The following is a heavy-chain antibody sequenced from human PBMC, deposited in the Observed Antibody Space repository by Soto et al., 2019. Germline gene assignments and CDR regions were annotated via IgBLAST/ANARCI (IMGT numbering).Heavy chain of an antibody. V-gene: IGHV4-39*01. Sequence: SETLSLTCTVSGGSISSSSYYWGWIRQPPGKGLEWIGSIYYSGSTYYNPSLKSRVTISVDTSKNQFSLKLSSVTAADTAVYYCARHEGYCSSNSCHPPFDPWGQGTLVTVSS. CDR1: GGSISSSSYY. D-gene: IGHD2-2*01. CDR2: IYYSGST. CDR3: ARHEGYCSSNSCHPPFDP. J-gene: IGHJ5*02.